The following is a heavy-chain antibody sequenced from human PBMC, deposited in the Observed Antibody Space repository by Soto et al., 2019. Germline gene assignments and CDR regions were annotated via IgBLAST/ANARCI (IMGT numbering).Heavy chain of an antibody. D-gene: IGHD2-2*01. Sequence: ASVKVSCKASGYTFTGYYMHWVRQAPGQGLEWMGWINPNSGGTNYAQKFQGWVTMTRDTSISTAYMELSRLRSDDTAVYYCARAPGISSTSWFDPWGQGTLVTVSS. V-gene: IGHV1-2*04. CDR1: GYTFTGYY. CDR3: ARAPGISSTSWFDP. CDR2: INPNSGGT. J-gene: IGHJ5*02.